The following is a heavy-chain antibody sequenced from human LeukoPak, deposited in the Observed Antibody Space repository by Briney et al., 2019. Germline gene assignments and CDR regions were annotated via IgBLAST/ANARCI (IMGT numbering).Heavy chain of an antibody. Sequence: GGSLRLSCAASGFTFSSYAMSWVRQAPGKGLEWVSAISGSGGSTYYADSVKGRFTISRDNSKNTLYLQMNSLRAEDTAVYYCAKGATYYYDSSGYNYYFDYWGQGTLVTVSS. CDR1: GFTFSSYA. CDR2: ISGSGGST. D-gene: IGHD3-22*01. CDR3: AKGATYYYDSSGYNYYFDY. V-gene: IGHV3-23*01. J-gene: IGHJ4*02.